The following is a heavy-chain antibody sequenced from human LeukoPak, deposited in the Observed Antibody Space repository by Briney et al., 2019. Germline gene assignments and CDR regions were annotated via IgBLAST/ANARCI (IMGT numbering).Heavy chain of an antibody. CDR1: GFTFSTYW. V-gene: IGHV3-74*01. CDR2: ISTDGSVT. CDR3: ARIGGSGSYSGHYFDH. Sequence: GGTLRLSCAASGFTFSTYWMHWVRRAPGKGLVWVSRISTDGSVTSYADSVKGRFTISRDNAKNTMYLQMNSLRAEDTAVYYCARIGGSGSYSGHYFDHWGQGTLVTVSS. D-gene: IGHD3-10*01. J-gene: IGHJ4*02.